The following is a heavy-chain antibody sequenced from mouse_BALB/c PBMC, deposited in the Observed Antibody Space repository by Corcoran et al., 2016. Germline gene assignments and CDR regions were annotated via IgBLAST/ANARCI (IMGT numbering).Heavy chain of an antibody. CDR3: ARAAARSSWFAY. CDR2: INPYNGAT. V-gene: IGHV1-26*01. D-gene: IGHD3-1*01. J-gene: IGHJ3*01. Sequence: EVQLQQSGPELVKPGASVKISCKASGYSFTGYYMHWVKQSHVKSLEWIGRINPYNGATSYNQNFKDKASLTVDKSSSTAYMELHSLTSEDSAVYYCARAAARSSWFAYWGQGTLVTVSA. CDR1: GYSFTGYY.